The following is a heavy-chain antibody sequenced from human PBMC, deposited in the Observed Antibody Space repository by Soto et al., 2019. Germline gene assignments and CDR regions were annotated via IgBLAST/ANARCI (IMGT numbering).Heavy chain of an antibody. V-gene: IGHV4-34*01. CDR3: ATRDYEGSGLDY. CDR2: INHSGST. Sequence: QVQLQQWGAGLLKPSETLSLTCAVYGGSFSGYYWSWIRQPPGKGLEWIGEINHSGSTNYNPSLKSRVTISVDTSKNQFSLKLSSVTAADTAVYYCATRDYEGSGLDYWGQGTLVTVSS. D-gene: IGHD4-17*01. CDR1: GGSFSGYY. J-gene: IGHJ4*02.